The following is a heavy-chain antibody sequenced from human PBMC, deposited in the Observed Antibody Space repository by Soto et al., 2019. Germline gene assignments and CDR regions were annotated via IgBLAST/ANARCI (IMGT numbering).Heavy chain of an antibody. D-gene: IGHD1-1*01. Sequence: QITLKAPGPSLVNPTQTLTLTCTFPGFSLSTSGVAVGWLRQPPGQALEWLALIPSNDDRRYSPSLKSRQTSAKASSRNQGARTMTPLAPVGTATYFCTHTRERGLPGFDYWGQGTLVTVTS. CDR1: GFSLSTSGVA. CDR3: THTRERGLPGFDY. CDR2: IPSNDDR. V-gene: IGHV2-5*01. J-gene: IGHJ4*02.